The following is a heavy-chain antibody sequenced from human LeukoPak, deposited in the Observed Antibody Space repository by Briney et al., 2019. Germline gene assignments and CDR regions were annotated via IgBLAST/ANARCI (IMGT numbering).Heavy chain of an antibody. V-gene: IGHV3-21*01. CDR1: GFTFSSYS. CDR2: ISSSSSYI. Sequence: GGSLRLSCAASGFTFSSYSMNWVRQAPGKGLEWVSSISSSSSYIYYADSVKGRFTISRDNAKNSLYLQMNSLRAEDTAVYYCARGLFDILTGYLGDYWGQGTLVTVSS. J-gene: IGHJ4*02. D-gene: IGHD3-9*01. CDR3: ARGLFDILTGYLGDY.